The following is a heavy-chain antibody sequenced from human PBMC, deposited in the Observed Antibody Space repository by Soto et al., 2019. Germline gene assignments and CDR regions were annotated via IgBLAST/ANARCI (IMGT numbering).Heavy chain of an antibody. Sequence: SVKGSCKASGGTFSSYTISWVRQAPGQGLEWMGRIIPILGIANYAQRFQGRVTITADKSTSTAYMELSSLRSEDTAVYYCAREGLGYSGSDYYFAYGAQGTGATVS. D-gene: IGHD5-12*01. CDR3: AREGLGYSGSDYYFAY. J-gene: IGHJ4*02. CDR1: GGTFSSYT. CDR2: IIPILGIA. V-gene: IGHV1-69*04.